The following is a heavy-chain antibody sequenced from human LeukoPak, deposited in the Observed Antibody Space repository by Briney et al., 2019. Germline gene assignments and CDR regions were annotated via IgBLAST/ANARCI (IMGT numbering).Heavy chain of an antibody. J-gene: IGHJ6*02. CDR3: TTDEDWNYARKDV. V-gene: IGHV3-15*04. CDR1: GFTFNYAW. CDR2: TVSEIDGGTT. Sequence: GGSLRLSCAASGFTFNYAWMSWVRQVPGKGLEWVGQTVSEIDGGTTDYAAPVKGRFTISRDDSKSTLYLQMNSLKIEDTAVYYCTTDEDWNYARKDVWGQGATVIVSS. D-gene: IGHD1-7*01.